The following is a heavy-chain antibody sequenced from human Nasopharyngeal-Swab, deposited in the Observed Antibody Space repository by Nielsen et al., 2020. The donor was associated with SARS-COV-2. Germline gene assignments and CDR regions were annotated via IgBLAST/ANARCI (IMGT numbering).Heavy chain of an antibody. CDR1: RFTPSKFY. D-gene: IGHD6-13*01. V-gene: IGHV3-7*01. J-gene: IGHJ4*02. Sequence: GESPKIPCAASRFTPSKFYMSWVRQAAGKGLEWVANIKQDGSGSYHVVSVKGRFTISRHDPNNSLYLQTNSLRAGDTGVYYCARGGSSLPFDYWGPGTLVTVSS. CDR3: ARGGSSLPFDY. CDR2: IKQDGSGS.